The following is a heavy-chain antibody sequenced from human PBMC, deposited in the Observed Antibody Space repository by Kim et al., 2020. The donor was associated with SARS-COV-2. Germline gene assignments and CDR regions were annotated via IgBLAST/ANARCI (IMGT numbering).Heavy chain of an antibody. D-gene: IGHD4-4*01. CDR3: ARTVNDYSTLFDY. Sequence: SETLSLTCTVSGESVNSGTYYWSWIRQPPGKGLEWIGYVDYSGSTNYDPSLKSRVTISIDTSKNQFSLKLTSVTPADTAVYYCARTVNDYSTLFDYWGQG. J-gene: IGHJ4*02. CDR1: GESVNSGTYY. CDR2: VDYSGST. V-gene: IGHV4-61*01.